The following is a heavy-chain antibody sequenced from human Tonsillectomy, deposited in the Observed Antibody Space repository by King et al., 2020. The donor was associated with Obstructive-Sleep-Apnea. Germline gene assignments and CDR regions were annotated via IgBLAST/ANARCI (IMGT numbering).Heavy chain of an antibody. CDR1: GYSISSGFY. CDR2: IYHSGSP. V-gene: IGHV4-38-2*02. CDR3: ARADGYNFGQHSYFDY. Sequence: QLQESGPGLVKTSETLSLTCTVSGYSISSGFYWGWIRQPPWKVLEWIGRIYHSGSPHYNPSLEGLFTISVDTSQNPVSLQLRSVTAADTAVYYCARADGYNFGQHSYFDYWGQGTLVTVSS. J-gene: IGHJ4*02. D-gene: IGHD5-24*01.